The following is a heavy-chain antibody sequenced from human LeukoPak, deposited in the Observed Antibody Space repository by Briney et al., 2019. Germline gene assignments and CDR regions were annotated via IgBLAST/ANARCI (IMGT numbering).Heavy chain of an antibody. CDR2: IYYSGST. Sequence: SETLSLTCTVSGGSISSSSYYWGWIRQPPGKGLEWFGRIYYSGSTYYIPSLKSRVTISVDTSKNQYSLKLSSVPAAGTAVYYCARDRNYYDSSCYYSGFDYWGQGTLVSVSS. V-gene: IGHV4-39*07. J-gene: IGHJ4*02. D-gene: IGHD3-22*01. CDR3: ARDRNYYDSSCYYSGFDY. CDR1: GGSISSSSYY.